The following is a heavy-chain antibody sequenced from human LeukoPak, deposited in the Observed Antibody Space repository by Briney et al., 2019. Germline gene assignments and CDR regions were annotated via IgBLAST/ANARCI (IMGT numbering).Heavy chain of an antibody. J-gene: IGHJ4*02. CDR3: ARASSGWSSLTFDY. Sequence: GGSLRLSCAASGFGFSTYWMTWVRQAPGKGLEWVANIKQDGSEKHYVDSVKGRFTISRDNAKNSLYLQMNSLRAEDTAVYYCARASSGWSSLTFDYWGQGTLVTVSS. CDR2: IKQDGSEK. D-gene: IGHD6-19*01. V-gene: IGHV3-7*01. CDR1: GFGFSTYW.